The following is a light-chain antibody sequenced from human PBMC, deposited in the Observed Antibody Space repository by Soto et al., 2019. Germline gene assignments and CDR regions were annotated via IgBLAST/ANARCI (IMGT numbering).Light chain of an antibody. Sequence: DIQMPQSPSSLSASVGDSVTITCRARQSISSYLNWYQQKPGKAPNLLIYAASSLQSGVPSRFSGSGSGTDFTLTISSLQPEDFATYYCQQSYSTPRTFGQGTKVEIK. CDR3: QQSYSTPRT. CDR1: QSISSY. V-gene: IGKV1-39*01. CDR2: AAS. J-gene: IGKJ1*01.